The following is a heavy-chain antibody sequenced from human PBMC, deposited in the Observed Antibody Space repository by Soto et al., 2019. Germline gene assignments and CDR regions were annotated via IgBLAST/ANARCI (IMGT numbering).Heavy chain of an antibody. CDR1: NGSISTHY. CDR3: ARDHSSGFHYIFDS. D-gene: IGHD3-22*01. V-gene: IGHV4-59*11. Sequence: TLSLTCTVSNGSISTHYWSWVRQPPGMGLEWIGYVYYTGSTNYNPSLKSRVTISVDTSKNQFSLKLTSVTAADTAVYYCARDHSSGFHYIFDSWGQGALVTVSS. J-gene: IGHJ4*02. CDR2: VYYTGST.